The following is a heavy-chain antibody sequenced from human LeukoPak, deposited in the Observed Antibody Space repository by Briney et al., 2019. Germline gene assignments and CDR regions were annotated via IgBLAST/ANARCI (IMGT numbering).Heavy chain of an antibody. CDR3: ARDKDYAFGM. CDR2: IYVGGSTT. CDR1: GFTFTSYT. V-gene: IGHV3-48*01. D-gene: IGHD3-16*01. J-gene: IGHJ3*02. Sequence: GGSLRLSCAASGFTFTSYTMNWVRQAPGKGLEWLSYIYVGGSTTWYADSVKGRFTISSDNAKNSLYLQMDSLRAEDTAVYYCARDKDYAFGMWGQGTMVTISS.